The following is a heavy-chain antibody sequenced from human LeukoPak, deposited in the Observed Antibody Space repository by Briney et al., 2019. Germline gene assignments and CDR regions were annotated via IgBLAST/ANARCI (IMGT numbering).Heavy chain of an antibody. J-gene: IGHJ4*02. CDR2: IYYSGST. Sequence: SETLSLTCTVSGCSISSYYWSWIRQPPGKGLEWIGYIYYSGSTNYNPSLKSRVTISVDTSKNQFSLKLSSVPAADTAVYYCASRGRVSFTYGAYDYWGQGTLVTVSS. D-gene: IGHD4-17*01. V-gene: IGHV4-59*08. CDR1: GCSISSYY. CDR3: ASRGRVSFTYGAYDY.